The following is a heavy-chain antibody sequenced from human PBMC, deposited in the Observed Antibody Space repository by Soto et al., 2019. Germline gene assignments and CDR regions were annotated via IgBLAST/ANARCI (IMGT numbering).Heavy chain of an antibody. Sequence: EVHLVQSGAEAKKPGESLKISCKGSGYSFTSYWIAWVRQIPGKGLEWMGIIYPGDSEPKYSPSFQGQVTFSVDKSISTAYLQWSSLKASDTAIYYCARHLRGSNFDYWGQGTLVTVSS. CDR3: ARHLRGSNFDY. V-gene: IGHV5-51*01. CDR1: GYSFTSYW. J-gene: IGHJ4*02. CDR2: IYPGDSEP.